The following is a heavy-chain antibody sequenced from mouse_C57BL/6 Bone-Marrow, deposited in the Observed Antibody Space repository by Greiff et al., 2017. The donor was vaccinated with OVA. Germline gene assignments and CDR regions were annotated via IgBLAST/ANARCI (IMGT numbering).Heavy chain of an antibody. CDR1: GFSLTSYA. D-gene: IGHD2-5*01. V-gene: IGHV2-9-1*01. CDR2: IWTGGGT. J-gene: IGHJ4*01. CDR3: ARRSTSAYYSKEGAMDY. Sequence: QVTLKESGPGLVAPSQSLSITCTVSGFSLTSYAISWVRQPPGKGLEWLGVIWTGGGTNYNSALKSRLSISKDNSKSQVFLKMNSLQTDDTARYYCARRSTSAYYSKEGAMDYWGQGTSVTVSS.